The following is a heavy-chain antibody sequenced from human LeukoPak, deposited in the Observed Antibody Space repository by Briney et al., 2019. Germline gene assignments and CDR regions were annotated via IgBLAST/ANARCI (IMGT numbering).Heavy chain of an antibody. D-gene: IGHD6-19*01. J-gene: IGHJ4*02. CDR3: ARELRPYSSGWYFEFDY. Sequence: ASVKVSCKASGYTFTGYYMHWVRQAPGQGLEWMGWINPNSGGTNYAQKFQGWVTMTRDTSISTAYMELSRLRSDDTAVYHCARELRPYSSGWYFEFDYWGQGTLVTVSS. V-gene: IGHV1-2*04. CDR1: GYTFTGYY. CDR2: INPNSGGT.